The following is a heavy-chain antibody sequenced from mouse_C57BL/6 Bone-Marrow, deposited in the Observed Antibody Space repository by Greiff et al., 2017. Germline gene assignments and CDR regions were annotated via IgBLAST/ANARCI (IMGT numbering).Heavy chain of an antibody. CDR3: ARRGYYYEDY. V-gene: IGHV1-69*01. Sequence: VQLQQPGAELVMPGASVKLSCKASGYTFTSYWMPWVQQRPGQGLEWIGAIDPSDSYTNYNQKFKGKSTLTVDKSSSTAYMQLSSLTSEDSAVYYCARRGYYYEDYWGQGTLVTVSA. CDR1: GYTFTSYW. CDR2: IDPSDSYT. D-gene: IGHD1-1*01. J-gene: IGHJ3*01.